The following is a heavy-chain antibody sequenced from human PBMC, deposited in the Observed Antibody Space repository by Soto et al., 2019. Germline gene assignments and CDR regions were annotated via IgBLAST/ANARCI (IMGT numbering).Heavy chain of an antibody. CDR2: ISYDGATQ. J-gene: IGHJ4*02. Sequence: GGSLRLSCEVSGLTFNTSGMHWVRQAPGKGLEWLAVISYDGATQYYGDTVKGRFTISRDNSKNSLYLQMNRLRAEDTAIYYCAREDGVVGSSSAFDHWGLGTLVTVSS. CDR3: AREDGVVGSSSAFDH. CDR1: GLTFNTSG. V-gene: IGHV3-30*03. D-gene: IGHD1-26*01.